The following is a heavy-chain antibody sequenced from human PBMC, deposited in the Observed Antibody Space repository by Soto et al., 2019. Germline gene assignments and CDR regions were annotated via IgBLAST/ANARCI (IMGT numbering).Heavy chain of an antibody. CDR1: GGSFSGYY. V-gene: IGHV4-34*01. CDR2: INHSGST. D-gene: IGHD2-2*01. CDR3: ARDDCSSTSCYLRAHDYLDY. J-gene: IGHJ4*02. Sequence: NPSETLSLTCAVYGGSFSGYYWSWIRQPPGKGLEWIGEINHSGSTNYNPSLKSRVTISVDTSKNQFSLKLSSVTAADTAVYYCARDDCSSTSCYLRAHDYLDYWGQGTLVTVSS.